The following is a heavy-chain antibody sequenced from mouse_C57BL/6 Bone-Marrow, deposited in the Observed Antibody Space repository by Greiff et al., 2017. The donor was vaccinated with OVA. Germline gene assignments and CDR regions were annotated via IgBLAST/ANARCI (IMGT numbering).Heavy chain of an antibody. J-gene: IGHJ1*03. D-gene: IGHD1-1*01. V-gene: IGHV14-3*01. CDR2: IDPANGNT. CDR1: GFNIKNTY. Sequence: EVQLQQSVAELVRPGASVKLSCTASGFNIKNTYMHWVKQRPEQGLEWIGRIDPANGNTKYAPKFQGKATITADTSSNTAYLQLSSLTSEDTAIYYCARSAYYGSSPYGYFDVWGTGTTVTVSS. CDR3: ARSAYYGSSPYGYFDV.